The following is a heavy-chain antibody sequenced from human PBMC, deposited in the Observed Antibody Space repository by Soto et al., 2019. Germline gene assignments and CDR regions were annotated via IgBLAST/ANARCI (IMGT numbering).Heavy chain of an antibody. CDR1: GYSFTSYW. CDR3: ARTYYYGSGSYYIFDF. V-gene: IGHV5-10-1*01. J-gene: IGHJ4*02. D-gene: IGHD3-10*01. CDR2: IDPRDSYS. Sequence: XESLKLSWKGSGYSFTSYWISWVLQMSGKGLEWMGRIDPRDSYSTYSPSFQGHVTMSADKSINTAYLQWSSLVASDTAMYYCARTYYYGSGSYYIFDFWGRRTLVTVSS.